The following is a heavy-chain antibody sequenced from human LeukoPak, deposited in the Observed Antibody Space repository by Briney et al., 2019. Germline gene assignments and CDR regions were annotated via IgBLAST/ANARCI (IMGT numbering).Heavy chain of an antibody. V-gene: IGHV3-53*01. CDR2: IYSGTT. J-gene: IGHJ4*02. Sequence: GGSLRLSCTVSGFTVSSNSMSWVRQAPGKRLEWVSFIYSGTTHYSDSVKGRFTISRDNSKNTLYLQMNSLRAEDTAAYYCARRAGAYSHPYDYWGQGTLVTVSS. D-gene: IGHD4/OR15-4a*01. CDR3: ARRAGAYSHPYDY. CDR1: GFTVSSNS.